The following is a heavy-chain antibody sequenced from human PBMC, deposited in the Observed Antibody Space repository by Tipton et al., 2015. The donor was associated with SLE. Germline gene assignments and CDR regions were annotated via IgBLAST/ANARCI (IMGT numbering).Heavy chain of an antibody. J-gene: IGHJ6*02. D-gene: IGHD1-26*01. CDR1: GFTFGDYA. V-gene: IGHV3-21*01. CDR2: ISTGSSYI. CDR3: TSGRTGDYYYGMDV. Sequence: SLRLSCTASGFTFGDYAMGWVRQAPGKGLEWVSSISTGSSYIYYADSVKGRFTISRDNANNSLYLQMNSLRAEDTAVYYCTSGRTGDYYYGMDVWGQGTTVTVSS.